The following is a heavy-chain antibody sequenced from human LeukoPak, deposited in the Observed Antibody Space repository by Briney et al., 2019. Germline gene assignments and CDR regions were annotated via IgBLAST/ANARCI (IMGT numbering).Heavy chain of an antibody. CDR3: AKEWLRLPLY. CDR1: GFTFSSYG. D-gene: IGHD5-12*01. CDR2: IRCDGSYK. J-gene: IGHJ4*02. V-gene: IGHV3-30*02. Sequence: GGSLRLSCAASGFTFSSYGMHWVRQAPGKGLDWVAFIRCDGSYKYYADSVKGRFTISRDNAKNSLYLQMNSLRAEDTAVYYCAKEWLRLPLYWGQGTLVTVSS.